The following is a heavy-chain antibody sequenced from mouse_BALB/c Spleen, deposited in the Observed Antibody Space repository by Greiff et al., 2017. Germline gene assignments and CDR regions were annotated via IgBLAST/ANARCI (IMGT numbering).Heavy chain of an antibody. V-gene: IGHV5-17*02. Sequence: EVQVVESGGGLVQPGGSRKLSCAASGFTFSSFGMHWVRQAPEKGLEWVAYISSGSSTIYYADTVKGRFTISRDNPKNTLFLQMTSLRSEDTAMYYCAGASTMITTGYFDVWGAGTTVTVSA. D-gene: IGHD2-4*01. CDR2: ISSGSSTI. CDR1: GFTFSSFG. J-gene: IGHJ1*01. CDR3: AGASTMITTGYFDV.